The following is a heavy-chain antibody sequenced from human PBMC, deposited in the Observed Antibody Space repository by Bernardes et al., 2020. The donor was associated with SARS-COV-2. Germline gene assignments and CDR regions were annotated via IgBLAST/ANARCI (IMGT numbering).Heavy chain of an antibody. CDR3: ARVIQVATIFRQTTALFDE. Sequence: SETLSLTCTVSGGSISSSSYYWGWIRQPPGKGLEWIGSIYYSGSTYYNPSLKSRVTISVDTSKNQFSLKLSSVTAADTAVYYCARVIQVATIFRQTTALFDEWGQGTLVNVSS. CDR1: GGSISSSSYY. V-gene: IGHV4-39*07. J-gene: IGHJ4*02. CDR2: IYYSGST. D-gene: IGHD5-12*01.